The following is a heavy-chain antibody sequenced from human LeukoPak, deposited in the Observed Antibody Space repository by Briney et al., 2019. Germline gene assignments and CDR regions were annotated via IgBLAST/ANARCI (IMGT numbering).Heavy chain of an antibody. V-gene: IGHV3-30*02. CDR3: AKVKYDSQRGAFDI. D-gene: IGHD3-22*01. Sequence: GGSLRLSCAASGSTFSSYGMHWVRQAPGKGLEWVAFIRYDGSNKYYADSVKGRFTISRDNSKNTLYLQMNSLRAEDTAVYYCAKVKYDSQRGAFDIWGQGTMVTVSS. CDR2: IRYDGSNK. J-gene: IGHJ3*02. CDR1: GSTFSSYG.